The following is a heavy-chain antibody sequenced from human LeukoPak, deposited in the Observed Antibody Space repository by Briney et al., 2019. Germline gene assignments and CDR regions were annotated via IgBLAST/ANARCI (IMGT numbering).Heavy chain of an antibody. Sequence: SETLSLTCIVSGGSISSTNYFWGWIRQPPGKGLEWIGTMDYSARTYNNLSLKSPVTITIDTSKNQFSLKLHSVTAADTAVYYCARLYRSGWSLDFWGQGTLVSVSS. J-gene: IGHJ4*02. D-gene: IGHD6-19*01. CDR3: ARLYRSGWSLDF. V-gene: IGHV4-39*01. CDR1: GGSISSTNYF. CDR2: MDYSART.